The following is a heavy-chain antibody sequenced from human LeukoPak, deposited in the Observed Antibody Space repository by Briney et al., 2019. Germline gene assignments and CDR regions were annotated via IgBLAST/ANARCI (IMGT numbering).Heavy chain of an antibody. Sequence: SQTLSLTCAISGDSVSSNSAAWNWIRQSPSRGLEWLGRTYYRSKWYNDYAVSVKSRITINPDTSKNQFSLKLSSVTAADTAVYYCARGYGSGSYDAFDIWGQGTMVTVSS. CDR2: TYYRSKWYN. D-gene: IGHD3-10*01. V-gene: IGHV6-1*01. CDR3: ARGYGSGSYDAFDI. J-gene: IGHJ3*02. CDR1: GDSVSSNSAA.